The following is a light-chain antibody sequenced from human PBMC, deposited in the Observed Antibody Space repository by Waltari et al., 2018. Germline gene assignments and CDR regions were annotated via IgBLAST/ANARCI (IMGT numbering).Light chain of an antibody. J-gene: IGKJ1*01. CDR3: QKYGTLPAT. Sequence: EIVLTQSPGTLSLSPGDRATLSCRASQSVRRTLAWSQHKPGQAPRLLIYDASSRATGIPDRFSGSGSGTDFSLTISRLEPEDFAVYYCQKYGTLPATFGQGTKVEIK. CDR1: QSVRRT. CDR2: DAS. V-gene: IGKV3-20*01.